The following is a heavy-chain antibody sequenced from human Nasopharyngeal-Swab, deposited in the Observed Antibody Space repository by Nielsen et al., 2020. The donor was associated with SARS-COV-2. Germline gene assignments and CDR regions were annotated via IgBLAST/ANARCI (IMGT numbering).Heavy chain of an antibody. V-gene: IGHV4-34*01. Sequence: SETLSLTCAVYGGSFSGYYWSCIRQPPGKGLEWIGEINHSGSANYNPSLKSRVTISVDTSKNQFSLKLSSVTAADTAVYYCARGKLATTDRWGQGTLVTVSS. CDR1: GGSFSGYY. CDR2: INHSGSA. CDR3: ARGKLATTDR. J-gene: IGHJ5*02. D-gene: IGHD5-24*01.